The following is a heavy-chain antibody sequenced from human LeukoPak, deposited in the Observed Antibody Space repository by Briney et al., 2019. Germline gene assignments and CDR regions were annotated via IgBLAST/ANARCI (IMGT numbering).Heavy chain of an antibody. Sequence: SETLSLTCPVSGGSISIYYWNWIRQPPGKGLEWIAFISYSGSTNYYPSLKSRASISPDTSKNLCSLRLSSVTAADTAVYYCARHAIYSEGYSFWFDPWGRGTLVTVSS. CDR3: ARHAIYSEGYSFWFDP. V-gene: IGHV4-59*08. D-gene: IGHD1-26*01. CDR1: GGSISIYY. CDR2: ISYSGST. J-gene: IGHJ5*02.